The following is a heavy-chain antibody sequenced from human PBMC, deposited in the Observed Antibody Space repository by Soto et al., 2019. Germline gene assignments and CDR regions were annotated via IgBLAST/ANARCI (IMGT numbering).Heavy chain of an antibody. J-gene: IGHJ4*02. CDR2: ISFDGSKK. CDR3: VLYGSVDGAC. V-gene: IGHV3-30-3*01. D-gene: IGHD3-16*01. CDR1: GFTFSRNA. Sequence: QGQLVESGGGVVQPGRSLRLSCAASGFTFSRNAMHWVRQAPGKGLEWVAVISFDGSKKYYADSVRGRFTISRDNSKNTLYVQMNSLRPEDTAVYYCVLYGSVDGACWGQGTLGTVSS.